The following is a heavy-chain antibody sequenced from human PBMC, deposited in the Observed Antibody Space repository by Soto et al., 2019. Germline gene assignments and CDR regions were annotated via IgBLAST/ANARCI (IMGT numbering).Heavy chain of an antibody. V-gene: IGHV4-59*01. CDR3: ARDIGPIFATGWFDP. J-gene: IGHJ5*02. CDR1: GGSISSYY. Sequence: SETLSLTCTVSGGSISSYYWSWIRQPPGKGLEWIGYIYYSGSTNYNPSLKSRVTISVDTSKNQFSLKLSSVTAADTAVYYCARDIGPIFATGWFDPWAQGTLVTVSS. CDR2: IYYSGST. D-gene: IGHD2-15*01.